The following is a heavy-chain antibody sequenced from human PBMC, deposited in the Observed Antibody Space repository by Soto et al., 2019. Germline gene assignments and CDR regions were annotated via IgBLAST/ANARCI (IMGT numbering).Heavy chain of an antibody. Sequence: QVQLQESGPGLVEPSQTLSLTCTVSGGSISSGGYYWRWIRQHPGKGLEWIGYLYYSGITYYNPSLKSRVTISVDTSKNQFSLKLSSVTAADTAVYYCASSDDSSGYADIWGQGTMVTVSS. CDR1: GGSISSGGYY. CDR2: LYYSGIT. CDR3: ASSDDSSGYADI. J-gene: IGHJ3*02. D-gene: IGHD3-22*01. V-gene: IGHV4-31*03.